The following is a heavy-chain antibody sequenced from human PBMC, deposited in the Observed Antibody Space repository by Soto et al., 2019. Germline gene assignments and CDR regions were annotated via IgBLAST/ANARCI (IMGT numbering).Heavy chain of an antibody. CDR1: GGSISSGGYS. V-gene: IGHV4-30-2*01. CDR2: IYHSGST. CDR3: AREVVYCSGRRCSTHWFVP. Sequence: PSETLSLTCAGSGGSISSGGYSWSWIRQPPGKGLEWIGYIYHSGSTYYNPSLKSRVTISVDRSKNQFSLKLSSVTAADTAVYYCAREVVYCSGRRCSTHWFVPWGQVSLV. J-gene: IGHJ5*02. D-gene: IGHD2-15*01.